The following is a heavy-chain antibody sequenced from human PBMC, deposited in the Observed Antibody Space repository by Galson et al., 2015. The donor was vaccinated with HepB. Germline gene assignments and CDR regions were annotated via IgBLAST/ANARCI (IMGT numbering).Heavy chain of an antibody. V-gene: IGHV4-39*01. J-gene: IGHJ4*02. CDR2: ISYGGTT. Sequence: SETLSLTCTVFGGSTTTNSRYYWGWIRQPPGKGLEWVGIISYGGTTYYNPSLKSRLTISVATSANRFSLSLKSVTAADTAVYYCARHGPERQRLLPTIIDYWGQGTLVTVSS. CDR3: ARHGPERQRLLPTIIDY. CDR1: GGSTTTNSRYY. D-gene: IGHD6-25*01.